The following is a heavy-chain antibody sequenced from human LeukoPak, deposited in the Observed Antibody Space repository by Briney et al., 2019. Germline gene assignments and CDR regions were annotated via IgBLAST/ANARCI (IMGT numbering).Heavy chain of an antibody. CDR2: IIRIFGTT. CDR1: RGTFSSYA. D-gene: IGHD6-13*01. J-gene: IGHJ6*03. V-gene: IGHV1-69*06. CDR3: ARVVGLTGYSSSWYSGYYYYMDV. Sequence: SVKVSCKASRGTFSSYAISWVRQAPGQGLEWMGGIIRIFGTTNYAQKFRDRVTITADKSTSTAYMELSSLRSEDTAVYYCARVVGLTGYSSSWYSGYYYYMDVWGKGTTVTVSS.